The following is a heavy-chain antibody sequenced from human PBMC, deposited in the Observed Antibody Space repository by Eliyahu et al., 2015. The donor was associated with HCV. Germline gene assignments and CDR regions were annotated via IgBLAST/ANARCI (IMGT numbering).Heavy chain of an antibody. D-gene: IGHD6-19*01. Sequence: EVQLVESGXGLVQPGXSLRLSCAXSGFTVSGNYMSWVRQAPGKGLEWVSVIYSGGSTYYADSVKGRFTISRDNSKNTLYLQMNSLRAEDTAVYYCARGTYSSGWGYWGQGTLVTVSS. CDR1: GFTVSGNY. V-gene: IGHV3-66*01. CDR2: IYSGGST. CDR3: ARGTYSSGWGY. J-gene: IGHJ4*02.